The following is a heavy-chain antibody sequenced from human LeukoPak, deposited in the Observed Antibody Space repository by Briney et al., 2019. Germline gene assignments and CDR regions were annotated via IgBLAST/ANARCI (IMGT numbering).Heavy chain of an antibody. J-gene: IGHJ5*02. CDR1: GFTFSDYY. V-gene: IGHV3-11*04. Sequence: PGGSLRLSCAASGFTFSDYYMSWIRQAPGKGLEWVSYISSSGSTIYYADSVKGSRDNAKNSLYLQMNSLRAEDTAVYYCAKDRRLRLGEFLGRKETNWFDPWGQGTLVTVSS. CDR2: ISSSGSTI. CDR3: AKDRRLRLGEFLGRKETNWFDP. D-gene: IGHD3-16*01.